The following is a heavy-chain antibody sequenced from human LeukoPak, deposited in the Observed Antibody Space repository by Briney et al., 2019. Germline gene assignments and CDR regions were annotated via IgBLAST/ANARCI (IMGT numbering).Heavy chain of an antibody. J-gene: IGHJ4*02. V-gene: IGHV4-34*01. CDR2: INHNGGT. Sequence: SETLSLTCAVYGGSFSDYSWTWIRQAPGEGLEWIGEINHNGGTNHNPSLVSRVIMSVDTSKNQFSLKVSSVTAADTAVYYCARDSAKYSPYWGQGTLVTVSS. D-gene: IGHD6-6*01. CDR1: GGSFSDYS. CDR3: ARDSAKYSPY.